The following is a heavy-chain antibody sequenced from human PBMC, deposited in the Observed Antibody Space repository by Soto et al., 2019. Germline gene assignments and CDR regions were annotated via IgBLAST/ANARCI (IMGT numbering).Heavy chain of an antibody. CDR2: IWYDGSNK. Sequence: GGSLRLSCAASGFTFSSYGMHWVRQAPGKGLEWVAVIWYDGSNKYYADSVKGRFTISRDNSKNTLYLQMNSLRAEDTAVYYCARPNRGYSYDSPFDYWGKGTLVTVSS. CDR1: GFTFSSYG. D-gene: IGHD5-18*01. J-gene: IGHJ4*02. V-gene: IGHV3-33*01. CDR3: ARPNRGYSYDSPFDY.